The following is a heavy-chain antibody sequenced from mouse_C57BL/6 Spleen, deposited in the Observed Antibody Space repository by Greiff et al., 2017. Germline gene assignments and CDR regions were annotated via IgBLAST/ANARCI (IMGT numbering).Heavy chain of an antibody. CDR2: IDPSDSET. V-gene: IGHV1-52*01. CDR1: GYTFTSYW. Sequence: QVQLQQPGAELVRPWSSVKLSCKASGYTFTSYWMHWVKQRPIQGLEWIGNIDPSDSETHYNQKFKDKATLTVDKSSSTAYMQLSSLTSEDSAVYYCARETGDYAMDYWGQGTSVTVAS. D-gene: IGHD2-4*01. J-gene: IGHJ4*01. CDR3: ARETGDYAMDY.